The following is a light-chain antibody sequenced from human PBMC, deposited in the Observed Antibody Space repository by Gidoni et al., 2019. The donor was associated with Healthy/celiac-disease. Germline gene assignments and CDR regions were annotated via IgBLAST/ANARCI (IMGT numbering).Light chain of an antibody. CDR1: QSNSSW. J-gene: IGKJ2*01. V-gene: IGKV1-5*03. CDR3: QQYNSYPYT. CDR2: KAS. Sequence: DIQMTQSPSTLSASVGDRVTLTCRASQSNSSWLAWYQQKPGKAPKLLLYKASSLESGVPSRFSGSGSGTEFTLTISSLQPDDFATYYCQQYNSYPYTFGQGTKLEIK.